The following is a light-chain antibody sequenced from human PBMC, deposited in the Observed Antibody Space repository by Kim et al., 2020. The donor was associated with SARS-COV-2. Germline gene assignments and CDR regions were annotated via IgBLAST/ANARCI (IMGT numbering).Light chain of an antibody. V-gene: IGLV1-44*01. CDR2: SSN. Sequence: GRRVTISCAGNSANIGSNTVNWYQQLPGTAPKRLIYSSNQRPSGVPDRISASKSGTSASLAISGLQSEDEADYYCATYDDSLNGPVFGGGTQLTVL. J-gene: IGLJ2*01. CDR3: ATYDDSLNGPV. CDR1: SANIGSNT.